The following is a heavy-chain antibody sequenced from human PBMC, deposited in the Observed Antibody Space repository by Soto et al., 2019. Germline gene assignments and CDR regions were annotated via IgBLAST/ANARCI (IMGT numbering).Heavy chain of an antibody. CDR1: GGSVSANSYY. CDR2: IYYTGIT. D-gene: IGHD3-9*01. Sequence: SETLSLTCTVSGGSVSANSYYWNWILLPPGKGLQGVGHIYYTGITQSSPSFKSRALISLHTPKNQWSSRLSSVTVADTAVYYCVTGSLYNFESSATDLWFDPWGQGPLVTVSS. J-gene: IGHJ5*02. CDR3: VTGSLYNFESSATDLWFDP. V-gene: IGHV4-61*01.